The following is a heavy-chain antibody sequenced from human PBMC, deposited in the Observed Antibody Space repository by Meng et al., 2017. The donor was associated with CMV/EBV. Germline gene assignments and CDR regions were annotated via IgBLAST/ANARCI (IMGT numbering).Heavy chain of an antibody. CDR1: GFTFSSYE. CDR2: ISSSGSTI. Sequence: GESLKISCAASGFTFSSYEMNWVRQAPGKGLEWVSYISSSGSTIYYADSVKGRFTISRDNAKNSLYLQMNSLRAEDTAVYYCARDHVDTRERGLFDYGGQGTLVTVSS. D-gene: IGHD5-18*01. J-gene: IGHJ4*02. CDR3: ARDHVDTRERGLFDY. V-gene: IGHV3-48*03.